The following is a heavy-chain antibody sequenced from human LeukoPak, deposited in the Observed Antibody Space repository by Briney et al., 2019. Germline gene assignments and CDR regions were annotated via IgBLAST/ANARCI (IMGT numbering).Heavy chain of an antibody. J-gene: IGHJ4*02. Sequence: PSETLSLTCTVSGGSISSYYWSWIRQPPGKGLEWVGYIYYSGSTSYNPSLKSRVTISVDTSKNQFSLKVTSVTAADTAVYYCARSKDILTGYCFDYWGQGTLVTVSS. CDR3: ARSKDILTGYCFDY. CDR2: IYYSGST. CDR1: GGSISSYY. D-gene: IGHD3-9*01. V-gene: IGHV4-59*01.